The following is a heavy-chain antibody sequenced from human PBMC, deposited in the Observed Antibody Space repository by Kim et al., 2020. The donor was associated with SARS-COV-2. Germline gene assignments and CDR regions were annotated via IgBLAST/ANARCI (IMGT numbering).Heavy chain of an antibody. CDR1: GYC. D-gene: IGHD3-3*01. CDR3: ARGWTGFSNFLSGGRRRAYCYGMDV. V-gene: IGHV4-34*01. CDR2: NKHSGST. J-gene: IGHJ6*01. Sequence: GYCWSWIRQRPGKGQEWNVENKHSGSTNSNHSHKSRGTISVDTSKNQCSLKLSSVTAADTAVYYCARGWTGFSNFLSGGRRRAYCYGMDV.